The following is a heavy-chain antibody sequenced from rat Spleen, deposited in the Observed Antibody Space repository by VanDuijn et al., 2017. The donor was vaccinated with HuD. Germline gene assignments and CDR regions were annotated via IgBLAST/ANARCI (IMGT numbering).Heavy chain of an antibody. CDR3: ARRHYGYTDYFDY. CDR2: ISYGDSSGHSST. D-gene: IGHD1-9*01. Sequence: EVQLVESGGGLVRPERSLKLSCAASGFTFSDYGMAWVRQAPTKGLEWVTTISYGDSSGHSSTYYRDSVKGRFTISRDNAKSTLGLQMDSLRSEDTATYYCARRHYGYTDYFDYWGQGVMVTVSS. CDR1: GFTFSDYG. J-gene: IGHJ2*01. V-gene: IGHV5-29*01.